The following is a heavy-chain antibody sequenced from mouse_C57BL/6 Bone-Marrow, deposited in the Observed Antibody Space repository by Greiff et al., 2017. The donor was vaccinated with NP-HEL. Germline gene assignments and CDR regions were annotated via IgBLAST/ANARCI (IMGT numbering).Heavy chain of an antibody. J-gene: IGHJ1*03. Sequence: VQLQQPGAELVKPGASVKMSCKASGYTFTSYWITWVKQRPGQGLEWIGDIYPGSGSTNYNEKFKSKATLTVDTSSSTAYMQLSSLTSEDSAVYYCARRELYGNDVNWYFDVWGTGTTVTVSS. V-gene: IGHV1-55*01. CDR3: ARRELYGNDVNWYFDV. CDR2: IYPGSGST. CDR1: GYTFTSYW. D-gene: IGHD2-2*01.